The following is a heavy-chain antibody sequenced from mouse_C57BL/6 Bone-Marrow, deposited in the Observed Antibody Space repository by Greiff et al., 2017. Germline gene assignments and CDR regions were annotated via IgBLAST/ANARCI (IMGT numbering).Heavy chain of an antibody. V-gene: IGHV1-55*01. CDR2: IYPGSGST. CDR3: ARSLDSSGYQFAY. J-gene: IGHJ3*01. CDR1: GYTFTSYW. D-gene: IGHD3-2*02. Sequence: VQLQQPGAELVKPGASVKMSCKASGYTFTSYWITWVKQRPGQGLEWIGDIYPGSGSTNYNEKFKSKATLTVDTSSSTAYMQLSSLTSEDSAVYYCARSLDSSGYQFAYWGQGTLVSVAA.